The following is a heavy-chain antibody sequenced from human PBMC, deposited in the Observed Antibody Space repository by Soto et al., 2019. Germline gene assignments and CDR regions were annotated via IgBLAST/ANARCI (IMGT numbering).Heavy chain of an antibody. CDR3: AMAYYDSSGNHIPRDY. J-gene: IGHJ4*02. D-gene: IGHD3-22*01. CDR2: INHSGST. Sequence: QVQLQQWGAGLLKPSETLSLTCAVYGGSFSGYYWSWIRQPPANGLEWIGEINHSGSTNYNPSLKSRVTISVDTSKNQFSLKLSSVTAADTAVYYCAMAYYDSSGNHIPRDYWGQGTLVTVSS. V-gene: IGHV4-34*01. CDR1: GGSFSGYY.